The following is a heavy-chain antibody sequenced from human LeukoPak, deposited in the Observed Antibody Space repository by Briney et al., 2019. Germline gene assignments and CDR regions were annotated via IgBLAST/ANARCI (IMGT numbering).Heavy chain of an antibody. V-gene: IGHV3-7*01. CDR1: GFTFSSYW. Sequence: GGSLRLSCAASGFTFSSYWMHWVRQAPGKGLEWVANIKQDGSEKYYVDSVKGRFTISRDNAKNSLYLQMNSLRAEDTAVYYCARDLRYYYGYSDYWGQGTLVTVSS. J-gene: IGHJ4*02. CDR2: IKQDGSEK. D-gene: IGHD3-10*01. CDR3: ARDLRYYYGYSDY.